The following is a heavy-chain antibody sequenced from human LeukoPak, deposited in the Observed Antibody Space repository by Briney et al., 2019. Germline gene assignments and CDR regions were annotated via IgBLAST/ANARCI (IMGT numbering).Heavy chain of an antibody. CDR1: GFTFSSYA. CDR2: ISYDGSNK. D-gene: IGHD3-10*01. Sequence: GRSLRLSCAASGFTFSSYAMHWVRQAPGKGLEWVAGISYDGSNKYYADSVKGRFTISRDNSKNTLYLQMNSLRAEDTAVYYCARDRSMVRGVIMTNWGQGTLVTVSS. V-gene: IGHV3-30*04. CDR3: ARDRSMVRGVIMTN. J-gene: IGHJ4*02.